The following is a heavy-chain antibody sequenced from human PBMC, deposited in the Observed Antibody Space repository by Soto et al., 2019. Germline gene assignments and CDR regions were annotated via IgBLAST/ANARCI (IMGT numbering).Heavy chain of an antibody. V-gene: IGHV3-23*01. J-gene: IGHJ4*02. CDR1: GFTFSSYA. CDR3: PKGSDIGLYYFDY. D-gene: IGHD2-15*01. CDR2: ISGSGGKT. Sequence: EVQLLESGGGLVQPGGSLRLSCAASGFTFSSYAMSWVRQAPGKGLEWVSSISGSGGKTYFADSVKGRFTISRDNSKNTVYLQMNRLRGDDTALYYGPKGSDIGLYYFDYGGQGTLVTVSS.